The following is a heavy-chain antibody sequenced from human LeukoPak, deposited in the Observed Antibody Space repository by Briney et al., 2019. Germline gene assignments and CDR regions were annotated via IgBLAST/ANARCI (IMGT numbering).Heavy chain of an antibody. CDR1: GGSISSYY. D-gene: IGHD2-15*01. Sequence: SETLSLTRTVSGGSISSYYWSWIRQPPGKGLEWIGYIYYSGSTNYNPSLKSRVTISVDTSKNQFSLKLSSVTAADTAVYYCARYVRYCSGGSCHVDAYDIWGQGTMVSVSS. V-gene: IGHV4-59*08. CDR2: IYYSGST. CDR3: ARYVRYCSGGSCHVDAYDI. J-gene: IGHJ3*02.